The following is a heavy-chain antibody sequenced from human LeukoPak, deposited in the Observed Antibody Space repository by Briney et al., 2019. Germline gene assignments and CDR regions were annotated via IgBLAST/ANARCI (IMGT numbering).Heavy chain of an antibody. CDR2: VSGSGGST. J-gene: IGHJ4*02. V-gene: IGHV3-23*01. CDR3: AKDRAEHTFSPSFDS. Sequence: GGSLRLSCAASGFTFSSYAMSWVRQAPGGGLEWVSTVSGSGGSTYYTDSVRGRFTISRDNSKDTVYLQMNSLRAEDTALYYCAKDRAEHTFSPSFDSWGQGALVTVSS. D-gene: IGHD1/OR15-1a*01. CDR1: GFTFSSYA.